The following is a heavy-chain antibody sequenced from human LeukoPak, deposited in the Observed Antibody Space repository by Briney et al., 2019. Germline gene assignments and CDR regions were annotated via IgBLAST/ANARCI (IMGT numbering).Heavy chain of an antibody. CDR1: GFTVSSNY. CDR2: IYSGSSST. D-gene: IGHD6-19*01. CDR3: ARVGSGWYDFDY. V-gene: IGHV3-53*04. Sequence: GGSLRLSCAASGFTVSSNYMSWVRQGPGTGLEWVSVIYSGSSSTYYTDSVKGRFTISRHNSKNTLYLQMNSLRAEDTAVYYCARVGSGWYDFDYWGQGTLVTVSS. J-gene: IGHJ4*02.